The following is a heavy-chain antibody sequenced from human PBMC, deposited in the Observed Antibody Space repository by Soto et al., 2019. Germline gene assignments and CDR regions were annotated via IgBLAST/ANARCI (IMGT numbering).Heavy chain of an antibody. V-gene: IGHV4-4*02. CDR3: ARDTCGGGSCYHTWFDP. CDR2: NYHSGST. J-gene: IGHJ5*02. D-gene: IGHD2-15*01. Sequence: SETLSLTCAVSSGSISRSNWLRWVRQPPGKGLEWIGDNYHSGSTYYNPSLKSRVTISVDRSKNQFSLKLSSVTAADTAVYYCARDTCGGGSCYHTWFDPWGQGTLVTVSS. CDR1: SGSISRSNW.